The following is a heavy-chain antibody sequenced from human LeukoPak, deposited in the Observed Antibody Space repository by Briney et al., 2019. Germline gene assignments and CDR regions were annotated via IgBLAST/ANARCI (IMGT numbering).Heavy chain of an antibody. D-gene: IGHD3-10*01. CDR1: VATFTSYA. CDR2: SIPIFGTA. CDR3: ARAYYYGSGSYSPTH. J-gene: IGHJ4*02. Sequence: APLKLSSKASVATFTSYAISWVRQPPGQGLEWRGGSIPIFGTANYAQKFQGRVTITTDESTSTAYMETSSLRSEDTAVYYCARAYYYGSGSYSPTHWGQGTLVTVSS. V-gene: IGHV1-69*05.